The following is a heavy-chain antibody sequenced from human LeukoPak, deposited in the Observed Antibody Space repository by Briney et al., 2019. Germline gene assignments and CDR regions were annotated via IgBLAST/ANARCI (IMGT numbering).Heavy chain of an antibody. V-gene: IGHV1-69*02. D-gene: IGHD2-2*01. CDR3: ARGGIQGITRGYFDY. CDR1: GGTFSSYT. Sequence: ASVKVSCKASGGTFSSYTISWVRQAPGQGLEWMGRIIPILGIANYAQKFLGRVTITADKSTSTAYMELSSLRSEDTAVYYCARGGIQGITRGYFDYWGQGTLVTVSS. CDR2: IIPILGIA. J-gene: IGHJ4*02.